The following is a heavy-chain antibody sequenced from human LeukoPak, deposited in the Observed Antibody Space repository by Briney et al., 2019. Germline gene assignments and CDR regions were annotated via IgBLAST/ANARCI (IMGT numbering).Heavy chain of an antibody. CDR3: ARDGLRNWGKYSGSYFDY. J-gene: IGHJ4*02. Sequence: GGSLRLSCAASGFTFSSYWMSWVRQAPGKGLEWVANIKQDGSEKYYVGSVKGRFTISRDNAKNSLYLQMNSLRAEDTAVYYCARDGLRNWGKYSGSYFDYWGQGTLVTVSS. CDR1: GFTFSSYW. V-gene: IGHV3-7*01. CDR2: IKQDGSEK. D-gene: IGHD1-26*01.